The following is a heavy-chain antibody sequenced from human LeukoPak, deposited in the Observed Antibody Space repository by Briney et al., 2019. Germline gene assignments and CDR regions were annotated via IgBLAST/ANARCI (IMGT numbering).Heavy chain of an antibody. Sequence: GGSLRLSCAASGFTFSSYSMNWVRQAPGEGLEWVSFISGSSNYIYYADSVKGRFTILRDNAKNSLVLEMNSLRAEDTAVYYCARGLGGVAGPYAMDVWGQGTTVTVSS. CDR1: GFTFSSYS. J-gene: IGHJ6*02. CDR2: ISGSSNYI. CDR3: ARGLGGVAGPYAMDV. D-gene: IGHD6-19*01. V-gene: IGHV3-21*01.